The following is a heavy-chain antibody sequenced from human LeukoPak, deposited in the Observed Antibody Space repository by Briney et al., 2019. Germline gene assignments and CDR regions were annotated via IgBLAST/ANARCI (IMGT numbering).Heavy chain of an antibody. V-gene: IGHV3-21*01. CDR3: ARSSSCWWKFDD. D-gene: IGHD6-13*01. Sequence: GGSLRLSCAASGFTFSSYSMNWVRQAPGKGLEWVSSITSSSSSINYADSVKGRLTISRDNAKNSLYLQMNSLRAEDTAVYYCARSSSCWWKFDDWGQGTLVTVSS. CDR1: GFTFSSYS. J-gene: IGHJ4*02. CDR2: ITSSSSSI.